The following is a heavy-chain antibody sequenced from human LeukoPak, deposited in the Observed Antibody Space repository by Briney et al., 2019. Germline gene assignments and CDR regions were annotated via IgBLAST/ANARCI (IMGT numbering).Heavy chain of an antibody. D-gene: IGHD1-26*01. CDR3: AKDRGFSGSYYGFDR. V-gene: IGHV3-23*01. CDR1: GFTFAGSA. CDR2: ISGSGADT. Sequence: GGSLRLSCATSGFTFAGSAMGWVPPAPGKGLVWVSFISGSGADTYYADSVKGRFTISKDSSKNTLHLQMNSLRPEDTAVYYCAKDRGFSGSYYGFDRWGHGTLVTVSS. J-gene: IGHJ5*02.